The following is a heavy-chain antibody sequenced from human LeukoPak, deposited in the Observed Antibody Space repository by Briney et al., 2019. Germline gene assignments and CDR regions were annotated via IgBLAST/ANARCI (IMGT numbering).Heavy chain of an antibody. V-gene: IGHV3-21*01. Sequence: GGSLRPSCAASGFTFSSYSMNWVRQAPGKGLEWVSSISSSSSYIYYADSVKGRFTISRDNAKNSLYLQMNSLRAEDTAVYYCARDIVVVPAAIPYYYGMDVWGQGTTVTVSS. J-gene: IGHJ6*02. CDR3: ARDIVVVPAAIPYYYGMDV. CDR2: ISSSSSYI. D-gene: IGHD2-2*01. CDR1: GFTFSSYS.